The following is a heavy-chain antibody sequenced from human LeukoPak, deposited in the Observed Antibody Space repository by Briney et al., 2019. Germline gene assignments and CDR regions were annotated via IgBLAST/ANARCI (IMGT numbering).Heavy chain of an antibody. CDR3: AKCAGFVIKNWYFDL. J-gene: IGHJ2*01. V-gene: IGHV3-23*05. CDR2: IEKDGSGT. Sequence: GGALRLSCAASGFTFSNYATTWVRQAPGKGLEWVSTIEKDGSGTYYADSVKGRFTISRDNSKNALYLQMNSIRVDDTAKYYYAKCAGFVIKNWYFDLWGRGTLVTVSS. D-gene: IGHD6-6*01. CDR1: GFTFSNYA.